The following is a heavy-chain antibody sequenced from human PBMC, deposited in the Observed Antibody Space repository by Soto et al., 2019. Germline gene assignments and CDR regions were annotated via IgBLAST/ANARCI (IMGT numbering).Heavy chain of an antibody. Sequence: EVQLVESGGGLVQPGGSLRLSCAAPGFTFSRYWMSWVRQAPGKGLEWVAHINQDASEKGYVDSVKGRFTISRDNAKNTLYLEMNSLRAEDTAVYYCAHALLAAAGKSSWGQGTLVTVSS. CDR1: GFTFSRYW. CDR3: AHALLAAAGKSS. J-gene: IGHJ5*02. V-gene: IGHV3-7*01. D-gene: IGHD6-13*01. CDR2: INQDASEK.